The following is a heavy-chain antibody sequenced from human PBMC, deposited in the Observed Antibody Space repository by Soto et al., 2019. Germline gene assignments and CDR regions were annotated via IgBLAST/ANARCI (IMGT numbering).Heavy chain of an antibody. J-gene: IGHJ4*02. V-gene: IGHV3-33*01. CDR2: MSFDGSTK. CDR3: XRDWRGIVGPTDPNFDY. CDR1: GFTFSDYG. D-gene: IGHD1-26*01. Sequence: GGSLRLSCAASGFTFSDYGMHWVRQAPGKGLEWVAVMSFDGSTKRYADSVKGRFTISRDNSKNTLSLQMNSLRAEDTALYYCXRDWRGIVGPTDPNFDYWGQGTLVTVSS.